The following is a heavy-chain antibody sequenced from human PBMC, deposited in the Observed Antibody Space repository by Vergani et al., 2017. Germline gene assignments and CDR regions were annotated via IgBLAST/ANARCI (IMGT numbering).Heavy chain of an antibody. Sequence: VQLVESGGGLVKPGGSLRLSCAASGFTFSDYYMSWIRQAPGKGLEWIRSIYHSGSTYYNPSLKSRVTISVDTSKNQFSLKLSSVTAADTAVYYCARVVPAATPDYWGQGTLVTVSS. CDR3: ARVVPAATPDY. V-gene: IGHV4-38-2*01. D-gene: IGHD2-2*01. J-gene: IGHJ4*02. CDR2: IYHSGST. CDR1: GFTFSDYY.